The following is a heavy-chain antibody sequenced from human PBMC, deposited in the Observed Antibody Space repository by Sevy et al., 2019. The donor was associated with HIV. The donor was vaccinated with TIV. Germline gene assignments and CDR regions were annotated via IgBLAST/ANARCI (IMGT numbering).Heavy chain of an antibody. D-gene: IGHD2-2*02. CDR1: GFTFSRNA. CDR2: ITGSGGST. CDR3: PKVGYCSSTSCYSIYYGMDV. V-gene: IGHV3-23*01. J-gene: IGHJ6*02. Sequence: GGSLRLSCAASGFTFSRNAMSWVRQAPGKGLEWASGITGSGGSTYYADSVKGRFTISRDNSKNTLYLQMNSLRVEDTDVYYCPKVGYCSSTSCYSIYYGMDVWGQGTTVTVSS.